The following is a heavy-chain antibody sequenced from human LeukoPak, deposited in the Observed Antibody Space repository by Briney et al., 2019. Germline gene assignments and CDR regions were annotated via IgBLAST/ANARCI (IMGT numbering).Heavy chain of an antibody. V-gene: IGHV1-2*02. CDR3: ARGSTAQYYYDSSGYYRGAVDY. CDR2: INPNSGGT. D-gene: IGHD3-22*01. CDR1: GYTFTGYY. J-gene: IGHJ4*02. Sequence: ASVKVSCKASGYTFTGYYMHWVRQAPGQGLEWMGWINPNSGGTNYAQKFQGRVTMTRDTSTNTAYMELRSLRSDDTAVYYCARGSTAQYYYDSSGYYRGAVDYWGQGTLVTISS.